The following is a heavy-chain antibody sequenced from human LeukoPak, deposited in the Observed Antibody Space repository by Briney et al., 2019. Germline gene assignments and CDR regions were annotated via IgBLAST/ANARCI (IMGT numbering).Heavy chain of an antibody. Sequence: GGSLRLSCAASGFPFSSYSMSWVRQAPGKGLEWVSCIVGTTGTTYYADSVMGRFTISRDKSKNTLYLEMNSLRAEDTAVYYCVKDLSSWLPGVFDYWGQGTLVTVSS. CDR1: GFPFSSYS. CDR3: VKDLSSWLPGVFDY. J-gene: IGHJ4*02. CDR2: IVGTTGTT. D-gene: IGHD6-13*01. V-gene: IGHV3-23*01.